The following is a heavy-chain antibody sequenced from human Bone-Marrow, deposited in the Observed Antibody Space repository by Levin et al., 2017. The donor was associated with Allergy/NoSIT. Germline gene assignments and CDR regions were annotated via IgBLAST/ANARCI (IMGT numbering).Heavy chain of an antibody. CDR3: ARGYSGNYRIDY. V-gene: IGHV3-74*01. J-gene: IGHJ4*02. D-gene: IGHD1-26*01. CDR1: GFTFSNYW. CDR2: VNGDGSST. Sequence: GGSLRLSCAASGFTFSNYWMQWVRQAPGKGLVWVSRVNGDGSSTSYADSVKGRFTISRDNTKNTLYLQMNSLGAEDTAVYYCARGYSGNYRIDYWGQGTLVTVSS.